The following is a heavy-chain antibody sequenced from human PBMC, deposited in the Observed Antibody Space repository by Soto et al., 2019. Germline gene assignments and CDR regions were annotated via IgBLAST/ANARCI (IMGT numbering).Heavy chain of an antibody. CDR1: GGSISSGDYY. V-gene: IGHV4-30-4*01. D-gene: IGHD1-26*01. J-gene: IGHJ2*01. Sequence: HVQLQESGPGLVKPSQTLSLTCTVSGGSISSGDYYWSWIRQPPGKGLEWIGYIYYSGSTYYNASLKSRVTISVDPSMNQVSLKLSSVTAADTAVYYCARYYDAYWYFDLWGRGTLVTVSS. CDR2: IYYSGST. CDR3: ARYYDAYWYFDL.